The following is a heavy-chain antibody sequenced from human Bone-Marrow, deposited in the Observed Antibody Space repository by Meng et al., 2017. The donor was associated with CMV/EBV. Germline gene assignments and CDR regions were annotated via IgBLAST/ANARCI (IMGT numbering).Heavy chain of an antibody. D-gene: IGHD3-10*01. CDR2: INSNSGGT. CDR1: GYTFTGYY. J-gene: IGHJ5*02. Sequence: ASVKVSCKASGYTFTGYYMHWVRQAPGQGLEWMGWINSNSGGTNYAQKFQGRVTITRDTSIRTPYMELSRLRSDDTAVYYRARDLDGSPIELNRFEPWGQGTMVTVSS. V-gene: IGHV1-2*02. CDR3: ARDLDGSPIELNRFEP.